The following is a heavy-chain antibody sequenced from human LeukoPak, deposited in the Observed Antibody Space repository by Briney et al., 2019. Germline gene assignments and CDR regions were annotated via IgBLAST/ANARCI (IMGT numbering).Heavy chain of an antibody. D-gene: IGHD1-26*01. CDR3: ARDTRGDIVGATIDY. Sequence: SETLSLTCTVSGGSVSSSSYYWGWIRQPPGKGLEWIGSIYYSGSTYYNPSLKSRVTISVDTSKNQFSLKLSSVTAADTAVYYCARDTRGDIVGATIDYWGLGTLVTVSS. CDR2: IYYSGST. CDR1: GGSVSSSSYY. J-gene: IGHJ4*02. V-gene: IGHV4-39*07.